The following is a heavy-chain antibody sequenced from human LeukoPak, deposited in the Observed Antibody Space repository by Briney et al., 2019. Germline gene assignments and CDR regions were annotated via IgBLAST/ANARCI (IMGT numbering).Heavy chain of an antibody. J-gene: IGHJ5*02. CDR1: GYTFTSYD. CDR3: ARGTTMVRGVITSWFDH. CDR2: MNPNSGNT. V-gene: IGHV1-8*03. Sequence: ASVKVSCKASGYTFTSYDINWVRQATGQGLEWMGWMNPNSGNTGYAQKFQGRVTITRNTSISTAYMELSSLRSEDTAVYYCARGTTMVRGVITSWFDHWGQGTLVTVSS. D-gene: IGHD3-10*01.